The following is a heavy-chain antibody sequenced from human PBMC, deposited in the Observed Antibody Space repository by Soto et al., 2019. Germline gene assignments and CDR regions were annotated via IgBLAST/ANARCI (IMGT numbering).Heavy chain of an antibody. V-gene: IGHV3-11*01. CDR3: ATGGIYYET. Sequence: GGSLRLSCTVSGFAFRHNYLTWLRQAPGKGLEWLSYINTGGSPAYYADSVKGRFTISTDIAKKSLYLQMDSLRADDTGVYYCATGGIYYETWGQGTLVTV. D-gene: IGHD1-26*01. J-gene: IGHJ5*02. CDR1: GFAFRHNY. CDR2: INTGGSPA.